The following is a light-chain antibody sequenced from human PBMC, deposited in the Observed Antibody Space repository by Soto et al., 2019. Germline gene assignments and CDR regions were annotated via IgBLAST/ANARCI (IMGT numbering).Light chain of an antibody. Sequence: EIVLTQSPGTLSLSPGERATLSCRASQSVSSSYLAWYQQKPGQAPRLLIYGASSRATGIPDRFSGSGSGTDFTLTISRLEPEDCAVYYCQQHGSSPWTFGQGTKVDIK. V-gene: IGKV3-20*01. CDR3: QQHGSSPWT. CDR1: QSVSSSY. J-gene: IGKJ1*01. CDR2: GAS.